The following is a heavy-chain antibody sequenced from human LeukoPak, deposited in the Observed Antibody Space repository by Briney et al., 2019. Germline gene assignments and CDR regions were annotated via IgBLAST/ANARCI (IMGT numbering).Heavy chain of an antibody. CDR2: ISGSGGST. D-gene: IGHD2-15*01. J-gene: IGHJ3*02. CDR3: VKMEVVLDDAFDI. V-gene: IGHV3-23*01. CDR1: GFTFSSYA. Sequence: PGGSLRLSCAASGFTFSSYAMSWVRQAPGQGLEWVSAISGSGGSTYYADSVRGRFTISRDNSKNTLYLQMNSLRAEDTAVYYCVKMEVVLDDAFDIWGQGTMVTVSS.